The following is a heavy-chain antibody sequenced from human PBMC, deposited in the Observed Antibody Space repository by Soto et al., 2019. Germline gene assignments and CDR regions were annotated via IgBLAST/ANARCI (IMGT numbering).Heavy chain of an antibody. CDR3: ARDLSSWQPYYYYGMDV. CDR2: IYYSGST. D-gene: IGHD6-13*01. J-gene: IGHJ6*02. Sequence: SETLSLTCTVSGGSVSSGSYYWSWIRQPPGKGLEWIGYIYYSGSTNYNPSLKSRVTISVDTSKNQFSLKLSSVTAADTAVYYCARDLSSWQPYYYYGMDVWGQGTTVTVSS. V-gene: IGHV4-61*01. CDR1: GGSVSSGSYY.